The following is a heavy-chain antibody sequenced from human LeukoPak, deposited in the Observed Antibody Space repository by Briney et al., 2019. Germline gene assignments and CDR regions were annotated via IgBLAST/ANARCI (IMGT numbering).Heavy chain of an antibody. V-gene: IGHV3-21*06. D-gene: IGHD6-19*01. Sequence: GGSLRLSCAASGFTFSAYSMSWVRQAPGKGLEWVSSINRGSNHIYYADAVKGRFTISRDNAKNSQYLQMNSLRAEDTAIYYCARDSSGWSRDYWGQGTLVTVSS. CDR2: INRGSNHI. J-gene: IGHJ4*02. CDR1: GFTFSAYS. CDR3: ARDSSGWSRDY.